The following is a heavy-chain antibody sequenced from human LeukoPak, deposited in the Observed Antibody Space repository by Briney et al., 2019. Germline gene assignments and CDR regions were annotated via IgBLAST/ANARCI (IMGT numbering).Heavy chain of an antibody. D-gene: IGHD3-22*01. CDR1: GYIFIGYY. CDR3: ARDRPDSSGYPLQSFDY. CDR2: INPNSGGT. J-gene: IGHJ4*02. Sequence: ASVKVSCKASGYIFIGYYVHWVRQAPGQGLEWMGWINPNSGGTNYAQKFQGRVTMTRDTSISTAYMELSRLRSDDTAVYCCARDRPDSSGYPLQSFDYWGQGTLVTVSS. V-gene: IGHV1-2*02.